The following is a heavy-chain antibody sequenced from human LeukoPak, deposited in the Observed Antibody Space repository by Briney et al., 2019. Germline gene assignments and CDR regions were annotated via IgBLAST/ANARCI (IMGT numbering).Heavy chain of an antibody. CDR2: ISYTGST. D-gene: IGHD2-21*01. CDR3: ARFGSDSLGDKYYFDY. J-gene: IGHJ4*02. V-gene: IGHV4-59*08. CDR1: GGAISTHY. Sequence: PSETLSLTCTVSGGAISTHYWSWIRQPPGKGLESIGYISYTGSTNYNPSLKSRVTISVDTSKNQFSLKLNSVTATDTAVYYRARFGSDSLGDKYYFDYWGQGTLVTVSS.